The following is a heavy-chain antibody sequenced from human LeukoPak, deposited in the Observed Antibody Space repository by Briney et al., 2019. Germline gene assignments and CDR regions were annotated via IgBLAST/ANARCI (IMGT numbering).Heavy chain of an antibody. V-gene: IGHV3-7*01. CDR2: IREDGNEK. CDR1: GFTFSSYW. J-gene: IGHJ4*02. D-gene: IGHD3-16*01. CDR3: ARDYIGGWNDH. Sequence: RPGGSLRLSCAASGFTFSSYWMSWVRQTTGKGLECVAKIREDGNEKFYVDSVKGRFTISRDNAKNSVYLQMNSLRVEDTAVYFCARDYIGGWNDHWGQGTLVTVSS.